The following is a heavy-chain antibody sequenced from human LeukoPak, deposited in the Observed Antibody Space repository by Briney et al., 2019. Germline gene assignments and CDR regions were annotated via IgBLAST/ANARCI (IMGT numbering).Heavy chain of an antibody. V-gene: IGHV3-11*01. D-gene: IGHD2-21*02. CDR3: ARVNRVTAIQELDY. CDR1: GFTLSDYY. CDR2: ISSSGSTI. Sequence: SGGSLRLSCAASGFTLSDYYMTWIRQAPGKGLEWVSCISSSGSTIFYADSVKGRFTISRDNAKSSLFLQMNSLRAEDTAVYYCARVNRVTAIQELDYWGQGTLVTVSS. J-gene: IGHJ4*02.